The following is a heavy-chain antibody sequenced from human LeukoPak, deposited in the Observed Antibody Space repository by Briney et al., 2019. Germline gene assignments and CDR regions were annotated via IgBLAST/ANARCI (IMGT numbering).Heavy chain of an antibody. Sequence: GGSLRLSCVASGFTFSTYNMNWVRQAPGKGLEWVSSISGGSGYIYYADSLKGRFTISRDNDQNSLCLQMNSLRAEDTAVYYCARDSRDYYFDYWGQGILVTVSP. CDR2: ISGGSGYI. CDR1: GFTFSTYN. D-gene: IGHD3/OR15-3a*01. V-gene: IGHV3-21*01. J-gene: IGHJ4*02. CDR3: ARDSRDYYFDY.